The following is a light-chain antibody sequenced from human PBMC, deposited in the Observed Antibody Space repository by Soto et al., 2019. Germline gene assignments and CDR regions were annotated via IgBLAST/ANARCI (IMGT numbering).Light chain of an antibody. CDR2: DNN. CDR1: RSNIGNNY. J-gene: IGLJ2*01. CDR3: ATWDYSLTGEV. V-gene: IGLV1-51*01. Sequence: HSALTQPPSVSAAPGQKVTISCSGSRSNIGNNYVSWYQQLPGTAPKLLIYDNNKRPSGIPDRFSGSKSGTSGTLDITGLQTGDEADYYCATWDYSLTGEVFGGGTKLTVL.